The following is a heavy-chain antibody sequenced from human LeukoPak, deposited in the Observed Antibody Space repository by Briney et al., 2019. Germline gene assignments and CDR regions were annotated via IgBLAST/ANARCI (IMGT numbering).Heavy chain of an antibody. CDR1: GFTFSNYW. J-gene: IGHJ4*02. CDR3: AREILAPGKTHDY. V-gene: IGHV3-74*01. Sequence: GGSLRLSCAASGFTFSNYWMHWVRQVPGKGLVWVSRINDDGIATFYADSVKGRFTISRDNAKNTLFLQINSLRAEDTAVYYCAREILAPGKTHDYWGQGTLVTVSS. CDR2: INDDGIAT.